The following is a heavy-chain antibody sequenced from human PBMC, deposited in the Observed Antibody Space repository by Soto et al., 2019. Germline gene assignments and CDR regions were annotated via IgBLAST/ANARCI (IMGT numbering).Heavy chain of an antibody. CDR1: GGTFTNYS. D-gene: IGHD6-19*01. CDR2: IVPLFGTT. Sequence: QVQLVQSGAEVKKPGSSVKVSCTASGGTFTNYSVHWLRQAPRQGLEWLGGIVPLFGTTNYAQKFRGRVTITADESTNTAYMDLRSLRSEDTAIYYCARSQDYSSGWYNCFDPWGQGTLVTVSS. V-gene: IGHV1-69*01. CDR3: ARSQDYSSGWYNCFDP. J-gene: IGHJ5*02.